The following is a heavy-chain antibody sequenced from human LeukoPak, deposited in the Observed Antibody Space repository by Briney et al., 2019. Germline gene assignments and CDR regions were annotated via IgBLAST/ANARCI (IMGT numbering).Heavy chain of an antibody. CDR1: GGSISSYY. CDR3: ARDSWRFGESYNWFDP. CDR2: IYTSGST. J-gene: IGHJ5*02. V-gene: IGHV4-4*07. Sequence: TSETLSLTCTVSGGSISSYYWSWIRQPAGKGLEWIGRIYTSGSTNYSPSLKSRVTMSVDTSKNQFSLKLSSVTAADTAVYYCARDSWRFGESYNWFDPWGQGTLVTVSS. D-gene: IGHD3-10*01.